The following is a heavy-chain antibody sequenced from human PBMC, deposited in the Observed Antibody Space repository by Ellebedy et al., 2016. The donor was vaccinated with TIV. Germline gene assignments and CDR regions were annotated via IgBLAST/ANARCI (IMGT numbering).Heavy chain of an antibody. CDR2: VDKSGGT. CDR3: ARDSGNFEVDY. J-gene: IGHJ4*02. D-gene: IGHD1-14*01. CDR1: GGSVSSSGYY. Sequence: SETLSLXCTVSGGSVSSSGYYWGWIRQPPGKGLEWIGSVDKSGGTYYIPSLKSRLTISLDTSKNQYSLKLTSVTAADTAVYYCARDSGNFEVDYWGQGTLVTVSS. V-gene: IGHV4-39*07.